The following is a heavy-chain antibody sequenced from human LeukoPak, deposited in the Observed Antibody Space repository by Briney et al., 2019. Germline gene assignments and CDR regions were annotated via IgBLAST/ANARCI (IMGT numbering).Heavy chain of an antibody. CDR3: ARDKIVGATYFDY. D-gene: IGHD1-26*01. CDR2: IKQDGSEK. Sequence: GGSLRLSCAASGFTFSDYYMSWIRQAPGKGLGWVANIKQDGSEKYYVDSVKGRFTISRDNAKNSLYLQMNSLRAEDTAVYYCARDKIVGATYFDYWGQGTLVTVSS. CDR1: GFTFSDYY. J-gene: IGHJ4*02. V-gene: IGHV3-7*01.